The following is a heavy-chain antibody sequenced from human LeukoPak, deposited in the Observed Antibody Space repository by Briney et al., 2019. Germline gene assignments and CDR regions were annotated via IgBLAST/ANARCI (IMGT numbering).Heavy chain of an antibody. D-gene: IGHD2-2*02. CDR3: ARGNACTRTSCYRNNYNYYMDV. CDR2: INHSGST. CDR1: GGSFSAYY. J-gene: IGHJ6*03. V-gene: IGHV4-34*01. Sequence: SETLSLTCAVYGGSFSAYYWSWIRQPPGRGLEWIGVINHSGSTNYNPSLKSRVTISEDTSKNQFSLKVSSVTTADTAVYFCARGNACTRTSCYRNNYNYYMDVWGKGTTVTVSS.